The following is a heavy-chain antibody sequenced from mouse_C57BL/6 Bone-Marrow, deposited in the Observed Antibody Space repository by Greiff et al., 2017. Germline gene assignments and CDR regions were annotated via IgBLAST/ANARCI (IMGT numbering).Heavy chain of an antibody. CDR2: ISNLAYSI. J-gene: IGHJ3*01. Sequence: EVMLVESGGGLVQPGGSLKLSCAASGFTFSDYGMAWVRQAPRKGPGWVAFISNLAYSIYYADTVTGRFTISRENAKNTLYLEMSSLRSEDTAMYYCARYDYGFFAYWGQGTLVTVSA. CDR1: GFTFSDYG. V-gene: IGHV5-15*01. D-gene: IGHD2-4*01. CDR3: ARYDYGFFAY.